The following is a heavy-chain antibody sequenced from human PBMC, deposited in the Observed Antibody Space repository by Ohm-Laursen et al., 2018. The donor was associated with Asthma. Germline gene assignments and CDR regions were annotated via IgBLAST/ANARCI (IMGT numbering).Heavy chain of an antibody. CDR1: GFTFSSYS. J-gene: IGHJ4*02. Sequence: SLRLSCAASGFTFSSYSMNWVRQAPGKGLEWVSSISSSSYIYYADSVKGRFTISRDNAKNSMYLQMNSLTAEDTAVYYCGRGLRNSGSDNYWGQGTLVTVSS. D-gene: IGHD5-12*01. V-gene: IGHV3-21*01. CDR3: GRGLRNSGSDNY. CDR2: ISSSSYI.